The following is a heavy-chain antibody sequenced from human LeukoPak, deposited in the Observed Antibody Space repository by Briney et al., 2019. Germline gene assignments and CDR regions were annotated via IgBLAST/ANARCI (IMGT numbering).Heavy chain of an antibody. CDR1: GYTFTGYY. CDR3: ARYQLLHSYYYYYGMDV. CDR2: INPNSGGT. D-gene: IGHD2-2*01. Sequence: ASVKVSCKASGYTFTGYYMHWVRQAPGQGLEWMGWINPNSGGTNYAQKLQGRVTMTTDTSTSTAYMELRSLRSDDTAVYYCARYQLLHSYYYYYGMDVWGQGTTVTVSS. V-gene: IGHV1-2*02. J-gene: IGHJ6*02.